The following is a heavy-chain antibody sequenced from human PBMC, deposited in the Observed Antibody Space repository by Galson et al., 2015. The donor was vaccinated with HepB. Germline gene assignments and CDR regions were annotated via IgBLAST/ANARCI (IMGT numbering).Heavy chain of an antibody. V-gene: IGHV1-69*06. CDR1: GGTFSSYA. CDR3: ASEGYCTNGVCYGGDY. Sequence: SVKVSCKASGGTFSSYAISWVRQAPGQGLEWMGGIIPIFGTANYAQKFQGRVTITADKSTSTAYMELSSLRSEDTAVYYCASEGYCTNGVCYGGDYWGQGTLVTVSS. J-gene: IGHJ4*02. D-gene: IGHD2-8*01. CDR2: IIPIFGTA.